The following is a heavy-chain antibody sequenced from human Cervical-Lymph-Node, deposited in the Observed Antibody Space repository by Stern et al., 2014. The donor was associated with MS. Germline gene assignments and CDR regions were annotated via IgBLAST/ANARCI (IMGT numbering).Heavy chain of an antibody. J-gene: IGHJ3*02. Sequence: EVHLVESGAAVKKPGESLKISCKGSGYTFTSNWIAWVRQMPGKGPEWMWFSYPDDSDTRYSPSFQGQVSISADKSISTAYLQWSRLKASDTAMYYCARAWGDAIDIWGHGTMVTVSS. CDR2: SYPDDSDT. CDR1: GYTFTSNW. D-gene: IGHD7-27*01. CDR3: ARAWGDAIDI. V-gene: IGHV5-51*01.